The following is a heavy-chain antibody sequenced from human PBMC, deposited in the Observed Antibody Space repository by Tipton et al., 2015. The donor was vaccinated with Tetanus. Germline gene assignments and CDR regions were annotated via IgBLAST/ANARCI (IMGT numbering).Heavy chain of an antibody. CDR2: ITFDGGTK. CDR3: ARGTWLYTSTYHRHWLDP. D-gene: IGHD6-13*01. CDR1: GFTFTRYA. V-gene: IGHV3-30-3*01. Sequence: SLRLSCAASGFTFTRYAMHWVRQAPGKGLEWVAVITFDGGTKYYADSLKGRFTISRDNAKNSLFLQMNSLRVEDTAVYYCARGTWLYTSTYHRHWLDPWGQGTLVTVSS. J-gene: IGHJ5*02.